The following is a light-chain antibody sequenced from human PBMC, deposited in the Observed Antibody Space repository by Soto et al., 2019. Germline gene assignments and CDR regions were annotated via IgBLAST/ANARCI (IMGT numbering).Light chain of an antibody. CDR2: AAS. V-gene: IGKV1-39*01. CDR1: QSIGNY. J-gene: IGKJ1*01. Sequence: DIQMTQSPSSLSASIGDRVTITCRASQSIGNYLNWFQQKPGKASKLLVYAASSLQSGVPSRFTGSGSGTDFSLTISSLQPEDFATYFCQQSHTSPRTFGPGTRVEI. CDR3: QQSHTSPRT.